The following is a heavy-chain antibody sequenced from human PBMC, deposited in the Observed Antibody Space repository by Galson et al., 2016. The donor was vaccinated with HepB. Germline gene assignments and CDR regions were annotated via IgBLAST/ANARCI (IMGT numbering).Heavy chain of an antibody. CDR3: ARDYGDYFTDY. CDR2: ILQDGSEK. Sequence: SLRLSCAASGFTFSNYWMSWVRQAPGKGLEWVAYILQDGSEKYYVGSVKGRFTISRDNARNSLYLQMNSLRAEDTAVYYCARDYGDYFTDYWGQGTLVTVSS. D-gene: IGHD4-17*01. CDR1: GFTFSNYW. V-gene: IGHV3-7*01. J-gene: IGHJ4*02.